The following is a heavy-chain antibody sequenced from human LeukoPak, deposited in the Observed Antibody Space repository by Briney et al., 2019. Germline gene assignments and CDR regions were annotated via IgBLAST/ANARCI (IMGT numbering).Heavy chain of an antibody. CDR3: ACLTTADAFDI. Sequence: SETLSLTCTVSGGSISSDNYYWGWIRQPPGKGLEFIGSIYYSGSTYYNPSLKSRVTISVDTSKNQFSLKLSSVTAADTAVYYCACLTTADAFDIWGQGTMVTVSS. D-gene: IGHD3-22*01. J-gene: IGHJ3*02. CDR1: GGSISSDNYY. CDR2: IYYSGST. V-gene: IGHV4-39*07.